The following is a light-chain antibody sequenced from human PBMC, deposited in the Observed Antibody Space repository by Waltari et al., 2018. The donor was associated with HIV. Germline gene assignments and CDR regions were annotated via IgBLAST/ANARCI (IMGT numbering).Light chain of an antibody. CDR1: SSNIGNDN. CDR2: KNY. J-gene: IGLJ1*01. CDR3: VGWDASLSAYV. V-gene: IGLV1-47*01. Sequence: QSVLTQPPSASGTPGQRVTISCSGSSSNIGNDNVYWYQQLPGTAPKLLIYKNYQRPSGVPDRFAGSKSGTSASLAISGLRSEDEADYYCVGWDASLSAYVCGTGTKVTIL.